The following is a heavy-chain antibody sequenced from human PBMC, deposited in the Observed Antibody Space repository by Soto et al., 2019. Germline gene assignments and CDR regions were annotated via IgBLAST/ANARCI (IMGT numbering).Heavy chain of an antibody. V-gene: IGHV3-9*01. CDR2: ISWNSGSI. CDR3: ARDAGGQSGNFIFDS. J-gene: IGHJ4*02. Sequence: GGSLRLSCAASGFTFDDYAMHWVRQAPGKGLEWVSGISWNSGSIGYADSVKGRFTISRDNAKNSLYLQMNSLRAEDTAVYYCARDAGGQSGNFIFDSWGQGALVTVSS. D-gene: IGHD1-26*01. CDR1: GFTFDDYA.